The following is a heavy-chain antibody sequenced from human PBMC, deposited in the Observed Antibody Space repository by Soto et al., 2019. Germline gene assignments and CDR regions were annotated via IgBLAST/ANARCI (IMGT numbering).Heavy chain of an antibody. CDR1: GVSISSAY. V-gene: IGHV4-59*01. J-gene: IGHJ3*02. CDR3: VRGYYDTSGQSNTFDI. D-gene: IGHD3-22*01. Sequence: SETLSLTCTVSGVSISSAYWSWIRQSSGKGLEWIGYVHYSGTTNYNPSLNSRVTISVDTSKNQFSLKLTSVTAADTAVYYCVRGYYDTSGQSNTFDIWGQGTMVTVSS. CDR2: VHYSGTT.